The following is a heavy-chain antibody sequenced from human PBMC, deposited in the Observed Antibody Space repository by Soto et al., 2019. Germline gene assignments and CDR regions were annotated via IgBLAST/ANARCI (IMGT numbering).Heavy chain of an antibody. CDR1: GFTFSSYA. Sequence: VGSLRLSCAASGFTFSSYAMHWVRQAPGKGLEWVAVISYDGSNKYYADSVKGRFTISRDNSKNTLYLQMNSLRAEDTAVYYCARDRRITMVRGGQYYYGMDVWGQGTTVTVSS. J-gene: IGHJ6*02. D-gene: IGHD3-10*01. CDR3: ARDRRITMVRGGQYYYGMDV. CDR2: ISYDGSNK. V-gene: IGHV3-30*01.